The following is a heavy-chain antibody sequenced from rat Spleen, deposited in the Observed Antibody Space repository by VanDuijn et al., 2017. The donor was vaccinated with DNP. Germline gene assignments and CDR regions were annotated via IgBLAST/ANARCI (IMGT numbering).Heavy chain of an antibody. V-gene: IGHV5-34*01. D-gene: IGHD1-6*01. CDR1: GFPFSNYG. J-gene: IGHJ4*01. CDR3: AREGILLRVGAMDA. Sequence: EVQLVESGGGLVQPGRSLKLSCLASGFPFSNYGMNLIRQAPGKGLELVASISSSSSYIYYAETVKGRFTISRENAKNTLYLQMTSLRSEDTALYYCAREGILLRVGAMDAWGQGTSVTVSS. CDR2: ISSSSSYI.